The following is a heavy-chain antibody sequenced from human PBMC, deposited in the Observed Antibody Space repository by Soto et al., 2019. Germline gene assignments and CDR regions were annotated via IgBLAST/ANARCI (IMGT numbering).Heavy chain of an antibody. D-gene: IGHD3-10*01. CDR1: GYTFTDYG. CDR3: ARDLAYIREY. V-gene: IGHV1-18*01. CDR2: ISTAHADI. J-gene: IGHJ4*02. Sequence: VKVSCKTSGYTFTDYGISWVRQAPGQGLEWMGWISTAHADIGYAQKFQGRVTMTKDTSTSTSFMELRSLRSDDTAIYYCARDLAYIREYWGQGTQVTVSS.